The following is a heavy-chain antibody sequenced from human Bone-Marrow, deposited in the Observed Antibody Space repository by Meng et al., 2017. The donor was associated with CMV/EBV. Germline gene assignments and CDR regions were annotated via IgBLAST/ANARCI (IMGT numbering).Heavy chain of an antibody. CDR2: INPSSGSA. CDR1: GYTFTKVF. CDR3: ARGILPNVRGEGPDY. D-gene: IGHD3-16*01. J-gene: IGHJ4*02. V-gene: IGHV1-46*01. Sequence: SGYTFTKVFIHWVRHAPGQGLERMEIINPSSGSASHEQKFQGRVTMTRDTSTSTVYVELSSLRSEDTAVYYCARGILPNVRGEGPDYWGQGTLVTVSS.